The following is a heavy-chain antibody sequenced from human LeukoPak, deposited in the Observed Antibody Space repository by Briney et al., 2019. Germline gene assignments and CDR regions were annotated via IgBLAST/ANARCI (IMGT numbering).Heavy chain of an antibody. D-gene: IGHD3-10*01. Sequence: GGSLRLSCAASGFTFSSYWMSWVRRAPGKGLEWVANIKQDGSEKYYVDSVKGRFTISRDNAKNSLYLQMNSLRAEDTAVYFCARDKGGMVPFDYWGQGTLVTVSS. V-gene: IGHV3-7*01. J-gene: IGHJ4*02. CDR1: GFTFSSYW. CDR3: ARDKGGMVPFDY. CDR2: IKQDGSEK.